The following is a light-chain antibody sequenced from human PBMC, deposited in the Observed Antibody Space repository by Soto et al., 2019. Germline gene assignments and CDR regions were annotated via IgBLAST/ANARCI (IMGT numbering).Light chain of an antibody. Sequence: EIVLTQSPATLSLSPGERATLSCRASQSVSSYLAWYQQKPGQAPRLLIYDASTRATGIPARFSGSGSGTDFTLTISSLQPEDFAVYYCQQRSNRPETFGQGTKVEIK. J-gene: IGKJ1*01. CDR3: QQRSNRPET. V-gene: IGKV3-11*01. CDR1: QSVSSY. CDR2: DAS.